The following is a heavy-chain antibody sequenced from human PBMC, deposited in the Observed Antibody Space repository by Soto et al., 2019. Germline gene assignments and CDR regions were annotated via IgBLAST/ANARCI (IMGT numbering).Heavy chain of an antibody. D-gene: IGHD2-2*02. Sequence: EVQLLESGGGLVQPGGSLRLSCAASGITFSSYAMSWVRQAPGKGLEWVSAISGSGGSTYYADSVKGRFTISRDNSKNTLYLQLNSLRAEDTAEYYCAKMGGIVVVPADISFGWFDPWGQGTLVTVSS. J-gene: IGHJ5*02. CDR3: AKMGGIVVVPADISFGWFDP. CDR1: GITFSSYA. CDR2: ISGSGGST. V-gene: IGHV3-23*01.